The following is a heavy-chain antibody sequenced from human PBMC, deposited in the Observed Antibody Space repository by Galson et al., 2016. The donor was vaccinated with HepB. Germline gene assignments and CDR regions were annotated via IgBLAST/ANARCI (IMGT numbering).Heavy chain of an antibody. J-gene: IGHJ4*02. CDR3: GRGGPVDYGDKPDYVDY. V-gene: IGHV1-18*01. D-gene: IGHD4-17*01. CDR2: ISGYNGNT. CDR1: GYMFSIYA. Sequence: QSGAEVKKPGASVKVSCKASGYMFSIYAINWVRQAPGQGLEWMGWISGYNGNTKYAQKFQDRVTMTTDTYTNTTYMEVRSLRSDDTAVYYWGRGGPVDYGDKPDYVDYWGQGAVVTVSS.